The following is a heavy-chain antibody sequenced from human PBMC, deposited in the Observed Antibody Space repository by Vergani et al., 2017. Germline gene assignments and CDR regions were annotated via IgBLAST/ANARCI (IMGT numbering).Heavy chain of an antibody. V-gene: IGHV1-46*01. CDR1: GYTFTSYY. D-gene: IGHD4-17*01. CDR3: VRTVTTFMNFDY. CDR2: INPSGGST. Sequence: QVPLVQSGAEVKKPGASVKVSCKASGYTFTSYYMHWVRQAPGQGLEWMGIINPSGGSTSYAQKFQGRVTMTSDTSTSTVYMELSSLRSEDTAVYYCVRTVTTFMNFDYWGQGTLVTVSS. J-gene: IGHJ4*02.